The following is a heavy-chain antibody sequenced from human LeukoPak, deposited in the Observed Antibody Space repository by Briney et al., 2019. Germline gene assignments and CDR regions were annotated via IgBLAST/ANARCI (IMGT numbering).Heavy chain of an antibody. Sequence: GGSLRLSCAASGFTFSSYWMSWVRQAPGKGLEWVANIKQDGSEKYYVDSVKGRFTISRDNAKNSLYLQMNSLRAEDTAVYYCARDPYGDPDAFDIWGQGTMVTVSS. D-gene: IGHD4-17*01. V-gene: IGHV3-7*01. CDR3: ARDPYGDPDAFDI. CDR2: IKQDGSEK. J-gene: IGHJ3*02. CDR1: GFTFSSYW.